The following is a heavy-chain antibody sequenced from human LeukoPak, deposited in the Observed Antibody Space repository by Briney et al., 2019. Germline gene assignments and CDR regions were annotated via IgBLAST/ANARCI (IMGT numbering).Heavy chain of an antibody. V-gene: IGHV4-39*07. Sequence: SETLSLTCTVSGGSISSSYYYWGWIRQPPGKGLEWIGEINHSGSTNYNPSLKSRVTISVDTSKNQFSLKLSSVTAADTAVYYCASRVGCTNGVCSGVFDYWGQGTLVTVSS. J-gene: IGHJ4*02. D-gene: IGHD2-8*01. CDR1: GGSISSSYYY. CDR3: ASRVGCTNGVCSGVFDY. CDR2: INHSGST.